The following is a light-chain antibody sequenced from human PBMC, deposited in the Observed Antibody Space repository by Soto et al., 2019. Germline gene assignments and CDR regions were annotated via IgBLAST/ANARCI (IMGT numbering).Light chain of an antibody. CDR3: QQYNIYRT. J-gene: IGKJ4*01. CDR2: KAS. Sequence: DIQMTQSPSTLSASVGDRVTITCRASQSISTWLAWYHQKPGKAPKLLIYKASSLESGVPSRFSGSGSGTEFTLTISSLQPDDFATYYCQQYNIYRTFGGGTKVEIQ. CDR1: QSISTW. V-gene: IGKV1-5*03.